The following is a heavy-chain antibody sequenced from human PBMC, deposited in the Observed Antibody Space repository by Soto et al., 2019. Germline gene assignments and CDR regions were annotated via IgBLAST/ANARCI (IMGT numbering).Heavy chain of an antibody. J-gene: IGHJ6*02. CDR1: GGSISSYY. CDR2: IYYSGST. V-gene: IGHV4-59*01. Sequence: SETLSLTCTVSGGSISSYYWIWIRQPPGKGLEWIGYIYYSGSTNYNPSLKSRVTISVDTSKNQFSLKLSSVTAADTAVYYCARVVINSGVYYYYGMDVWGQGTTVTVSS. D-gene: IGHD3-22*01. CDR3: ARVVINSGVYYYYGMDV.